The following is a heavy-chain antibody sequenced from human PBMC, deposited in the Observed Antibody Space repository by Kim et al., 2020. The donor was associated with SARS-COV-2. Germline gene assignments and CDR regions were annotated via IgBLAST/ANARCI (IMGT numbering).Heavy chain of an antibody. D-gene: IGHD3-9*01. J-gene: IGHJ5*02. CDR2: ITWNGGVT. Sequence: GGSLRLSCGTSGFTFKEYGMTWVRQVPGEGLECVAAITWNGGVTGYAVSVKGRFIISRDNANNFLYLQMNSLRVEDTAFYYCARGPDILTGPIDLWGQGTLVTVSS. CDR1: GFTFKEYG. V-gene: IGHV3-20*04. CDR3: ARGPDILTGPIDL.